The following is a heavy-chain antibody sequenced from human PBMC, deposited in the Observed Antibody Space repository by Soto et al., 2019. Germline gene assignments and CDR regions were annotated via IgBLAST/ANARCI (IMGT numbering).Heavy chain of an antibody. J-gene: IGHJ6*02. CDR3: ARDKDRQQLGGNYYDRVDV. V-gene: IGHV1-69*13. D-gene: IGHD3-10*01. CDR1: GGTFSTSA. CDR2: IMPIFRTP. Sequence: QVQLEQSGAEVKKPGSSVKVSCKASGGTFSTSAISWVRQAPGQGLEWMGGIMPIFRTPDYAQKVQGRVTITADESTSTAYMELSGLRSDDTAVYYCARDKDRQQLGGNYYDRVDVWGQGTTVTVSS.